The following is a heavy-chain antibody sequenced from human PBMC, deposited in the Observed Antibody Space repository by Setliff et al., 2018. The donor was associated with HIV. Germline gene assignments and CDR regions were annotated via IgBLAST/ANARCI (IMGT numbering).Heavy chain of an antibody. CDR2: IYASGST. CDR3: ARDSYAVAYYYTDV. V-gene: IGHV4-4*07. J-gene: IGHJ6*03. D-gene: IGHD2-8*01. Sequence: SETLSLTCNVSGSSMSNYYWSWIQQSAGKGMEWIGRIYASGSTNYNSSLKSRVTMSVDTTKNQLTLKLSSVTAADTAVYYCARDSYAVAYYYTDVWGEGTTVTVSS. CDR1: GSSMSNYY.